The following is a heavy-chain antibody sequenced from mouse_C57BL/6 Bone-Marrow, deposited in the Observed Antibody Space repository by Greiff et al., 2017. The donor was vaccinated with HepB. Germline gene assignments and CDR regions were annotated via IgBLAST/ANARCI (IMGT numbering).Heavy chain of an antibody. CDR1: GYTFTSYW. CDR2: IDPSDSYT. J-gene: IGHJ2*01. V-gene: IGHV1-59*01. CDR3: ARTAQASHDY. D-gene: IGHD3-2*02. Sequence: QVQLQQPGAELVRPGTSVKLSCQASGYTFTSYWMHWVKQRPGQGLEWIGVIDPSDSYTNYNQKFKVKATLTVDTSSSTAYMQLSSLTSEDSAVYYCARTAQASHDYWGQGTTLTVSS.